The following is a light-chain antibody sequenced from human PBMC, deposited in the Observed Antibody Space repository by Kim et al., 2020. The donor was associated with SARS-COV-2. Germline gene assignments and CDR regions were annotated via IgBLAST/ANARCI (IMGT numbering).Light chain of an antibody. J-gene: IGKJ4*01. V-gene: IGKV3-15*01. CDR3: QQYNNWPPLT. CDR2: GAS. Sequence: SPGERATLSCRARQSVSSNLAWYQQKPGQAPRLLIYGASTRATGIPARFSGSGSGTEFILTISSLQSEDFAVYYCQQYNNWPPLTFGGGTKVDIK. CDR1: QSVSSN.